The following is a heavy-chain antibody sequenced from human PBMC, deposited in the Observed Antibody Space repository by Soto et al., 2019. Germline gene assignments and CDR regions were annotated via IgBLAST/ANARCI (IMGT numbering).Heavy chain of an antibody. D-gene: IGHD3-9*01. J-gene: IGHJ3*01. CDR3: ARSPGGYYID. CDR2: INTDGSST. Sequence: EVQLAESGGGLVQPGGSLRLSCADSGFSFSSYWMHWVRQGPGKGLVWVSRINTDGSSTNYADSVKGRFTISRDNAKNTVYLQMNSLRAEDTAVYYCARSPGGYYIDWGQGTMVTVSS. CDR1: GFSFSSYW. V-gene: IGHV3-74*01.